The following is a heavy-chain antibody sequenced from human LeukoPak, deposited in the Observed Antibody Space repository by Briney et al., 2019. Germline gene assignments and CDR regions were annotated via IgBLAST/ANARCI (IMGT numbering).Heavy chain of an antibody. Sequence: GSLRLSCAASGFTFDDHGMSWVRQVPGKGLEWVSGIKWDGGSTGYADSVKGRFTISRDNAKNSLYLQMNSLRAEDTALYYCARGFTVTTYYYMDVWGKGTTVTVSS. CDR3: ARGFTVTTYYYMDV. CDR1: GFTFDDHG. D-gene: IGHD4-11*01. J-gene: IGHJ6*03. CDR2: IKWDGGST. V-gene: IGHV3-20*04.